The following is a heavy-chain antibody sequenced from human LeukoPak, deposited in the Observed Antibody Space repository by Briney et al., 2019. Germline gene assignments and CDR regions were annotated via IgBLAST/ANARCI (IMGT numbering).Heavy chain of an antibody. CDR2: IIAYNGNT. Sequence: ASVKVSCKASGYTFTSYGISWVRQAPGQGLEWMGWIIAYNGNTNYAQKLQGRVTMTTDTSTSTAYMELRSLRSDDTAGYYCARGLGSYAYSDAFDIWGQGTMVTVSS. J-gene: IGHJ3*02. D-gene: IGHD5-18*01. CDR3: ARGLGSYAYSDAFDI. V-gene: IGHV1-18*01. CDR1: GYTFTSYG.